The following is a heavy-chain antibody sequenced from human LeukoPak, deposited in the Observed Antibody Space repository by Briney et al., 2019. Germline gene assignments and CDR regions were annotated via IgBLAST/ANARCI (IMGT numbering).Heavy chain of an antibody. Sequence: GGSLRLSRAASGFTVSSNYMSWVRQAPGKGLEWVSVIYSGGSTYYADSVKGRFTISRDNSKNTLYLQMNSLRAEDTAVYYCARALRGDWFDPWGQGTLVTVSS. J-gene: IGHJ5*02. CDR1: GFTVSSNY. V-gene: IGHV3-53*01. CDR3: ARALRGDWFDP. D-gene: IGHD3-10*01. CDR2: IYSGGST.